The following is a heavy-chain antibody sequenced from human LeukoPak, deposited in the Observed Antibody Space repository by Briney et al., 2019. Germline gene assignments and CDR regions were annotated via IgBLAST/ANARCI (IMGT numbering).Heavy chain of an antibody. J-gene: IGHJ1*01. D-gene: IGHD2-2*02. V-gene: IGHV1-46*01. CDR2: INPSGGST. Sequence: ASVKVSCKASGYTFTSYYMHWVRQAPGQGLEWMGIINPSGGSTSYAQKFQGRVTMTRDTSTSTVYMGLSSLRSEDTAVYYCAREPLYQLLYRGHFQHWGQGTLVTVSS. CDR3: AREPLYQLLYRGHFQH. CDR1: GYTFTSYY.